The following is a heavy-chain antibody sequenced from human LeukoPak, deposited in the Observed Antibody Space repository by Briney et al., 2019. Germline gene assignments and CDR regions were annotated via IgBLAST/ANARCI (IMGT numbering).Heavy chain of an antibody. D-gene: IGHD4-17*01. V-gene: IGHV4-34*01. J-gene: IGHJ4*02. Sequence: SETLSLTCAVYGGSFSGYYWSWIRQPPGKGLEWIGEINHSGSTNYNPSLKSRVTISVDTSKNQFSLKLSSVTAADTAVYYCARARGTVPYYFDYWGQGTLVTVSS. CDR2: INHSGST. CDR1: GGSFSGYY. CDR3: ARARGTVPYYFDY.